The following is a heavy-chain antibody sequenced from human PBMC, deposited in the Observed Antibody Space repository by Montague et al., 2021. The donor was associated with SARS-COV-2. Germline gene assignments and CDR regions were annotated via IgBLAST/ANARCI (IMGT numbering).Heavy chain of an antibody. V-gene: IGHV3-53*01. Sequence: SLRLSCEASGFSVSNNYMTWVRQAPGKGLEWVSFIYSGGDTYYAXSVXGRFTISRDKSKNTLFLQMHSLRAEDTAVYYCSRAELQYCNRGNCYINYYGMDVWGRGTTVTVSS. CDR3: SRAELQYCNRGNCYINYYGMDV. J-gene: IGHJ6*02. CDR1: GFSVSNNY. D-gene: IGHD2/OR15-2a*01. CDR2: IYSGGDT.